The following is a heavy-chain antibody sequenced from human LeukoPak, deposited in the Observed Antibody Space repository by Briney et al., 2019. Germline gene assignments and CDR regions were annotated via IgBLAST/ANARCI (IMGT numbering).Heavy chain of an antibody. J-gene: IGHJ3*02. CDR2: IWYDGSNK. V-gene: IGHV3-33*01. CDR3: ARDDSADAFDI. D-gene: IGHD2-21*02. CDR1: GLTFSSYG. Sequence: GRSLRLSCAASGLTFSSYGMHWVRQAPGKRLEWVAVIWYDGSNKYYVDSVKGRFTISRDNSKNTLYLQMNSLRAEDTAVYYCARDDSADAFDIWGQGTMVTVSS.